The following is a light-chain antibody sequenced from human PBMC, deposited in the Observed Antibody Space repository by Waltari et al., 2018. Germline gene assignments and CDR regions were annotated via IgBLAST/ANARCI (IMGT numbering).Light chain of an antibody. V-gene: IGKV3-20*01. Sequence: EIVLTQSQGTLSLSPGERATLPCRASQSVSRTLAWYQQKPGQAPRLLIYGASNRATGIPDRFSGSGSGTDFSLTISRLEPEDFAVYYCQHYVRLPVTFGQGTKVEIK. CDR1: QSVSRT. CDR2: GAS. CDR3: QHYVRLPVT. J-gene: IGKJ1*01.